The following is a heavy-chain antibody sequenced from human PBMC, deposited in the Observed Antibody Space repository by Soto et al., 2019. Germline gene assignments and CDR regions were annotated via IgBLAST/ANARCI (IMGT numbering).Heavy chain of an antibody. Sequence: EVQLLESGGGLVQPGGSLRLSCAASGFTFSSYAMNWVRQAPGKGLEWVSTISGSGGDTYYADSVKGRFTISRDNSNYTLSLQRNSLRADDTAVYYCAKGGRSSSGLDFDYWGQGTLVTVSS. V-gene: IGHV3-23*01. J-gene: IGHJ4*02. CDR2: ISGSGGDT. CDR1: GFTFSSYA. D-gene: IGHD6-6*01. CDR3: AKGGRSSSGLDFDY.